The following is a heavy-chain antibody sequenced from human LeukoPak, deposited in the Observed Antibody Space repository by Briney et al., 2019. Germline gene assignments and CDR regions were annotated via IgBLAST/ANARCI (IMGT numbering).Heavy chain of an antibody. CDR1: GFTFSSYA. CDR3: TRLGETYYDFWSGYPFDY. J-gene: IGHJ4*02. D-gene: IGHD3-3*01. CDR2: ISGSGGST. Sequence: GGSLRLSCAASGFTFSSYAMSWVRQAPGKGLEWVSAISGSGGSTYYADSVKGRFTISRDNSKNTAYLQMNSLKTEDTAVYYCTRLGETYYDFWSGYPFDYWGQGTLVTVSS. V-gene: IGHV3-23*01.